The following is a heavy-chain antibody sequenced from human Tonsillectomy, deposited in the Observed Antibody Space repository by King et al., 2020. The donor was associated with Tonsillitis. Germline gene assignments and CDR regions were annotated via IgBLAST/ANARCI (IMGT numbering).Heavy chain of an antibody. Sequence: LQLQESGPGLVKPSENLSLTCTVSGGSISSSSYYWGWIRQPPGKGLEWIGSIYYSGSTYYNPSLKSRVTISVDTSKNQFSLKLSSVTAADTAVYYCAREDTAMVNSFDYWGQGTLVTVSS. CDR1: GGSISSSSYY. CDR2: IYYSGST. D-gene: IGHD5-18*01. V-gene: IGHV4-39*01. CDR3: AREDTAMVNSFDY. J-gene: IGHJ4*02.